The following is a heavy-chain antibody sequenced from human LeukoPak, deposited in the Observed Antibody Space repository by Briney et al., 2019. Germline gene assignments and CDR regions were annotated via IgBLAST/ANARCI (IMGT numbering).Heavy chain of an antibody. CDR1: GGSISSYY. D-gene: IGHD6-13*01. CDR3: ARRIAASWPYWYFDL. CDR2: IYTSGST. V-gene: IGHV4-4*09. J-gene: IGHJ2*01. Sequence: SETLSLTCTVSGGSISSYYWSWIRQPPGKGLEWIGYIYTSGSTNYNPSLKSRVTISVDTSKNQSSLKLSSVTAADTAVYYCARRIAASWPYWYFDLWGRGTLVTVSS.